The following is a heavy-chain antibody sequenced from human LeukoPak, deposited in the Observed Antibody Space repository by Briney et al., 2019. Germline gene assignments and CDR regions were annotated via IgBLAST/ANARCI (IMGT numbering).Heavy chain of an antibody. D-gene: IGHD3-16*02. CDR2: ISSSSSYI. CDR3: AREAYDYVWGSYRYFVDY. Sequence: GGSLRLSCAASGFTFSSYSMNWVRQAPGKGLEWVSSISSSSSYIYYADSVKGRFTISRDNAKNSLYLQMDSLRAEDTAVYYCAREAYDYVWGSYRYFVDYWGQGTLVTVSS. CDR1: GFTFSSYS. V-gene: IGHV3-21*01. J-gene: IGHJ4*02.